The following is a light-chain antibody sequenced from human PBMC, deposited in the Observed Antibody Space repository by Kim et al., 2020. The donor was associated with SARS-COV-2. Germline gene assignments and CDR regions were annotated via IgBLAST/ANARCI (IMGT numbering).Light chain of an antibody. J-gene: IGLJ2*01. CDR2: VDSDGSH. V-gene: IGLV4-69*01. CDR1: SEYKTYA. CDR3: QAWDSSTVV. Sequence: QLVLTQSPSASASLGTSVKLTCTLSSEYKTYAIAWHQQLPEKGPRYLMNVDSDGSHTRGDGIPDRFSGSSSGAERYLTISSLQPEDEADYYCQAWDSSTVVFGGGTQLTVL.